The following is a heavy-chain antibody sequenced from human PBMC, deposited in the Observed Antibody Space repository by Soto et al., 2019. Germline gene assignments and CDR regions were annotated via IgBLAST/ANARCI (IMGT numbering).Heavy chain of an antibody. CDR2: ILVDGRT. J-gene: IGHJ3*02. D-gene: IGHD2-8*02. CDR3: AKATATGGGAFDI. Sequence: GSLRLSCAASGFICSSYDMSWVRQAPGKGLEWVSTILVDGRTFYVDSVKGRFTISRDNSKKTVYLQVNSLTAGDTALYYCAKATATGGGAFDICGQGTMVTVSS. CDR1: GFICSSYD. V-gene: IGHV3-23*01.